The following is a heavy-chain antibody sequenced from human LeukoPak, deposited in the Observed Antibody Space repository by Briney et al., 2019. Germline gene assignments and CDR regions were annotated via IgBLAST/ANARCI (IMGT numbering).Heavy chain of an antibody. Sequence: PGGSLRLSCAASGFTFSSYAMSWVRQAPGKGLEWVSGIVGSGDSTYYAASVRGRFTISRDISKNTLYLQMNSLRAEDTAVYYCVKRGAASYYTAIDYWGPGTLVTVSS. CDR1: GFTFSSYA. J-gene: IGHJ4*02. CDR3: VKRGAASYYTAIDY. V-gene: IGHV3-23*01. CDR2: IVGSGDST. D-gene: IGHD2-2*02.